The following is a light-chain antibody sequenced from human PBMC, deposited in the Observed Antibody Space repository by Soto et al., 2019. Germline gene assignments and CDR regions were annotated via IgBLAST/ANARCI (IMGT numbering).Light chain of an antibody. V-gene: IGLV6-57*01. J-gene: IGLJ2*01. CDR1: SGSIASNY. CDR2: DDN. Sequence: NFMLTQPHSVSESPGKTVTISCTRSSGSIASNYVQWYQQRPGSSPTTVIYDDNQRPSGVPDRFSGSIDSSSNSASLTISGLKTEDEADYYCQSYDSSNPVVFGGGTQLTV. CDR3: QSYDSSNPVV.